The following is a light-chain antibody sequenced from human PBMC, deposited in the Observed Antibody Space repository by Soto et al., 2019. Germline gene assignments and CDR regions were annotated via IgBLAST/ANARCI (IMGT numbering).Light chain of an antibody. CDR3: QHYGSSPPWT. CDR1: QTVGSSY. Sequence: DIVLTQSPATLSLSPGDRATLSCRASQTVGSSYLAWYQQKPGQAPRLFIYGASSRATGVPDRFSGSGSGTDFTLTISRLEPEDFAVYYCQHYGSSPPWTFGQGTKVDI. J-gene: IGKJ1*01. V-gene: IGKV3-20*01. CDR2: GAS.